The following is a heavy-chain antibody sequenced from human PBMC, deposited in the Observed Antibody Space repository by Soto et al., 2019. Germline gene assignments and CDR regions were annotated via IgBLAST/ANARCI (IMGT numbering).Heavy chain of an antibody. CDR2: INSDGSST. CDR3: AREAYYDFWSGYRSNTDAFDI. J-gene: IGHJ3*02. D-gene: IGHD3-3*01. V-gene: IGHV3-74*01. Sequence: GGSLRLSCAASGFTFSSYWMHWVRQAPGKGLVWVSRINSDGSSTSYADSVKGRFTISRDNAKNTLYLQMNSLRAEDTAVYYCAREAYYDFWSGYRSNTDAFDIWGQGTMVTVSS. CDR1: GFTFSSYW.